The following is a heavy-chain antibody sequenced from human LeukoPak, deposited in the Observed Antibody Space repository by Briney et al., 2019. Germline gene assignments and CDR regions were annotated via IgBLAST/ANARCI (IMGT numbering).Heavy chain of an antibody. Sequence: ASVKVSCKASGYTFNNYGISWVRQAPGQGLEWMGWLSPYGNSDYAQRLQGRVTVTTDTSTSAAYMELRSLRSYDTAVYYCARGRPKGYCSGGSCKPPYYYYYYMDVWGKGTTVTVSS. CDR3: ARGRPKGYCSGGSCKPPYYYYYYMDV. D-gene: IGHD2-15*01. CDR2: LSPYGNS. J-gene: IGHJ6*03. V-gene: IGHV1-18*01. CDR1: GYTFNNYG.